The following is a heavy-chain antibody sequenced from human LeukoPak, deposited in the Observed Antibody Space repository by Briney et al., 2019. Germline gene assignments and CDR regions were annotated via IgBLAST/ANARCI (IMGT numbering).Heavy chain of an antibody. Sequence: GGSLRLSCAASGFTFDDYAMHWVRQAPGKGLEWVSGISWNSGSIGYADSVKGRFTISRDNAKNSLYLQMNSLRAEDTALYYCAKAAASSGYWGRGYYYYYMDVWGKGTTVTISS. J-gene: IGHJ6*03. CDR3: AKAAASSGYWGRGYYYYYMDV. V-gene: IGHV3-9*01. D-gene: IGHD3-22*01. CDR1: GFTFDDYA. CDR2: ISWNSGSI.